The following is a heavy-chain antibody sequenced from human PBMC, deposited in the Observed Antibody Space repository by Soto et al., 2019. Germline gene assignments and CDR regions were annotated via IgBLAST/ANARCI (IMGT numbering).Heavy chain of an antibody. Sequence: QVQVVQSGDEVKKPGASVKVSCKASGYTFTNYGFSWVRQAPGQGLEWMGWISGYNGNTKYAEKFQGRVTMTTDTSTSTARMELRSLRADDTAGYYCAREGQAPYYFYGMDGWGQGTAVTVSS. CDR3: AREGQAPYYFYGMDG. CDR2: ISGYNGNT. V-gene: IGHV1-18*01. J-gene: IGHJ6*02. CDR1: GYTFTNYG.